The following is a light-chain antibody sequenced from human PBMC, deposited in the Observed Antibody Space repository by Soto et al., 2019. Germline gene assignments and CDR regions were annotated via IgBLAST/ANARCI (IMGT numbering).Light chain of an antibody. Sequence: EILMTQSPATLSVSPGERATLSCRASQSVDSNLAWYQQKPGQAPRLLIYGASTRATGISARFSGSGSGTEFTLTISSLQSEDFGVYYCQQYNNWWTFGHGTKVEI. J-gene: IGKJ1*01. CDR2: GAS. CDR1: QSVDSN. CDR3: QQYNNWWT. V-gene: IGKV3-15*01.